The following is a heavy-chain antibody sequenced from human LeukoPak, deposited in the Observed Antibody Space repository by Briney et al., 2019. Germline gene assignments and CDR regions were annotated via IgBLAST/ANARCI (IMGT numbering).Heavy chain of an antibody. CDR1: GGSISSSSYY. J-gene: IGHJ4*02. Sequence: SETLSLTCTVSGGSISSSSYYWGWIHQPPGKGLEWIGSIYYSGSTYYNPPLKSRVTISVDTSKNQFSLKLSSVTAADTAVYYCARPHYSSGWYYFDYWGQGTLVTVSS. D-gene: IGHD6-19*01. V-gene: IGHV4-39*01. CDR2: IYYSGST. CDR3: ARPHYSSGWYYFDY.